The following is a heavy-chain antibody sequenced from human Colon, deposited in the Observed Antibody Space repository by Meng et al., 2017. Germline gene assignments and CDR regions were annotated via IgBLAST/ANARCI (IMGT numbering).Heavy chain of an antibody. Sequence: QVQLQQWGAGLLKPSETLSPTCAADGGSFSPYYWSWIRQPPGKGLEWSGEINDSGSTNYNPSLKSRVTILVVTSKNQFSLKLSSVTAADTAVYYCARVGLYDSSDSFDYWGQGTLVTVSS. CDR3: ARVGLYDSSDSFDY. D-gene: IGHD3-22*01. CDR1: GGSFSPYY. V-gene: IGHV4-34*01. J-gene: IGHJ4*02. CDR2: INDSGST.